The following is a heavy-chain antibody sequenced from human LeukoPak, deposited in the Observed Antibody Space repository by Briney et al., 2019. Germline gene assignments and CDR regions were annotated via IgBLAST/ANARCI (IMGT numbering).Heavy chain of an antibody. J-gene: IGHJ4*02. CDR1: GGTFSNYA. V-gene: IGHV1-69*06. D-gene: IGHD3-22*01. Sequence: SVKVSCKASGGTFSNYAIGWVRQAPGQGLEWMGGVIPIFSTANYAQKFQGRVTITADRSTSTAYMELRSLRSDDTAVYYCARIYYYDSSGFDYWGQGTLVTVSS. CDR2: VIPIFSTA. CDR3: ARIYYYDSSGFDY.